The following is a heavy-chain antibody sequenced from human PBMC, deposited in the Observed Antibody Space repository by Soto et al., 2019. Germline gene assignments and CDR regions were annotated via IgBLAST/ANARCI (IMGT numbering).Heavy chain of an antibody. Sequence: SETLSLTCTVSGGSISSGGYYWSWILHHPGKGLEWIGYIYYSGSTYYNPSLKSRVTISVDTSKNQFSLKLSSVTAADTAVYYCARAGYYYDSSGYSNAAFDIRGQGTMVTVS. J-gene: IGHJ3*02. V-gene: IGHV4-31*02. CDR2: IYYSGST. CDR3: ARAGYYYDSSGYSNAAFDI. D-gene: IGHD3-22*01. CDR1: GGSISSGGYY.